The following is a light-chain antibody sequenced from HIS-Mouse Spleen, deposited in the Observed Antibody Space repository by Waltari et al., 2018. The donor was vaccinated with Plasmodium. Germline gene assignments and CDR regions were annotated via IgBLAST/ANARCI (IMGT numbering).Light chain of an antibody. J-gene: IGKJ1*01. CDR3: QQNYNPWT. CDR2: AAS. Sequence: DIQMTQFPSSLSASVGDRVTITCRASQSISSYLNWYQQKPGKAPKLLIYAASSLQSGVPSMFSGSGSGTDFTLTISSLQREDFATYYCQQNYNPWTFGQGTKVAIK. V-gene: IGKV1-39*01. CDR1: QSISSY.